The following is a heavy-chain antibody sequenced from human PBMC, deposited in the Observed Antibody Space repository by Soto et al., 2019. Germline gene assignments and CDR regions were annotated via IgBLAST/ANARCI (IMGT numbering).Heavy chain of an antibody. CDR3: ARGKIQLWSYYYYGMDV. V-gene: IGHV4-34*01. Sequence: PSETLSLTCAVYGGSFSGYYWSWIRQPPGKGLEWIGEINHSGSTNYNPSLKSRVTISVDTSKNQFSLKLSSVTAADTAVYYCARGKIQLWSYYYYGMDVWGQGTTVTVSS. CDR2: INHSGST. D-gene: IGHD5-18*01. CDR1: GGSFSGYY. J-gene: IGHJ6*02.